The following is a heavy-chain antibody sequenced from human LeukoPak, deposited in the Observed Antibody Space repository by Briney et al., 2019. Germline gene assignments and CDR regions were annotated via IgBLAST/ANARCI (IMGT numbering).Heavy chain of an antibody. D-gene: IGHD3-16*01. J-gene: IGHJ3*02. Sequence: GASVKVSCKASGYTFTSYGISWVRQAPGQGLEWMGRIIPILGIANYAQKFQGRVTITADKSTSTAYMELSSLRSEDTAVYYCARGGGKNTGAFDIWGQGTMVTVSS. V-gene: IGHV1-69*04. CDR1: GYTFTSYG. CDR2: IIPILGIA. CDR3: ARGGGKNTGAFDI.